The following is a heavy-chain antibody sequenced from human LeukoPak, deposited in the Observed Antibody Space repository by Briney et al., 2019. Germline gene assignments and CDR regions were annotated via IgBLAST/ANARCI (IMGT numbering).Heavy chain of an antibody. CDR3: ARDRDDYFDY. Sequence: QPGRSLRLSCAASGFTFSTYWMHWVRQAPGEGLVWVSRIKSDGSDTSYADSVKGRFTISRDNTKNTLYLQMNSLRAEDTAVYYCARDRDDYFDYWGQGTLVTVSS. CDR1: GFTFSTYW. CDR2: IKSDGSDT. V-gene: IGHV3-74*01. J-gene: IGHJ4*02.